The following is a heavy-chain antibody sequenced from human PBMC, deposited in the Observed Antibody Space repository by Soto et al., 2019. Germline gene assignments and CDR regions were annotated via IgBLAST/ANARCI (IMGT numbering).Heavy chain of an antibody. CDR3: ARGSLQFDP. CDR2: IYTTGNT. V-gene: IGHV4-4*07. CDR1: GGSLNNYY. Sequence: SETLSLTCTVSGGSLNNYYWSWIRQPAGRGLEWIGRIYTTGNTNYKSSLRSRVTMSVDTSKNQFSLKLRFLTAADTAMYYCARGSLQFDPWGQGTLVTVSS. J-gene: IGHJ5*02.